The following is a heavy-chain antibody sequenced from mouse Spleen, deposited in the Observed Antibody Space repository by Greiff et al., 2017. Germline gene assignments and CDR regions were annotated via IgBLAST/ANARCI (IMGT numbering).Heavy chain of an antibody. CDR3: ARSDGYYDYFDY. CDR1: GYAFSSSW. CDR2: IYPGDGDT. D-gene: IGHD2-3*01. J-gene: IGHJ2*01. Sequence: VKLMESGPELVKPGASVKISCKASGYAFSSSWMNWVKQRPGKGLEWIGRIYPGDGDTNYNGKFKGKATLTADKSSSTAYMQLSSLTSEDSAVYFCARSDGYYDYFDYWGQGTTLTVSS. V-gene: IGHV1-82*01.